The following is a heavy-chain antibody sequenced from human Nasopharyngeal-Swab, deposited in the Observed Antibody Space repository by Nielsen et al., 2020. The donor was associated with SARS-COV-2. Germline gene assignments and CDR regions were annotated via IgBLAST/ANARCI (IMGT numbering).Heavy chain of an antibody. Sequence: GESLKISCAASGFTFSSYAMHWVRQAPGKGLEWVAVISYDGNNKYYADSVKGRFTISRDNSKTRDNSKNTLYLQMNSLRAEDTAVYYCARDQGRVGSSCAYDYYYYGMDVWGQGTTVTVSS. CDR3: ARDQGRVGSSCAYDYYYYGMDV. CDR2: ISYDGNNK. J-gene: IGHJ6*02. D-gene: IGHD6-13*01. CDR1: GFTFSSYA. V-gene: IGHV3-30-3*01.